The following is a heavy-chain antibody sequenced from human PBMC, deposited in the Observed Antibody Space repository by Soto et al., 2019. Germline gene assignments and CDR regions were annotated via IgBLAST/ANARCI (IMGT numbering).Heavy chain of an antibody. V-gene: IGHV4-34*01. CDR3: ARGPSSSWGYGMDV. Sequence: SETLSLTCAVYGGSFSGYYWSWICQPPGKGLEWIGEINHSGSTNYNPSLKSRVTISVDTSKNQFSLKLSSVTAADTAVYYCARGPSSSWGYGMDVWGQGTTVTVSS. J-gene: IGHJ6*02. D-gene: IGHD6-13*01. CDR2: INHSGST. CDR1: GGSFSGYY.